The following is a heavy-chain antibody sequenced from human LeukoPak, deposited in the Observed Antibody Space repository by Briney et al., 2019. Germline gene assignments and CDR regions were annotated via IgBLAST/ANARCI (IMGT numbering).Heavy chain of an antibody. D-gene: IGHD1-26*01. J-gene: IGHJ4*01. CDR3: ARKSLSYSGSNDY. CDR1: GFTFSSYN. V-gene: IGHV3-21*01. Sequence: GGSLRLSCAASGFTFSSYNMNWVRQAPGKGLEWVSAISGSSSYIYYADSVKGRFTISRDNDKNSLYLQMNSLRAEDTAVYYCARKSLSYSGSNDYRGPRVLVTASS. CDR2: ISGSSSYI.